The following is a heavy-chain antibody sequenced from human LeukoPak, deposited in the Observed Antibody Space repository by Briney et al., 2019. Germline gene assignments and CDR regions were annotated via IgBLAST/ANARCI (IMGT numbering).Heavy chain of an antibody. CDR1: GGSFSGYY. Sequence: SETLSLICAVYGGSFSGYYWSWIRQPPGKGLEWVGEINHSGSTNYNPSLKSRVTISVDTSKNQFSLKLSSVTAADTAVYYCARGGRFLEWLLSTRYGMDVWGQGTTVTVSS. V-gene: IGHV4-34*01. CDR2: INHSGST. J-gene: IGHJ6*02. CDR3: ARGGRFLEWLLSTRYGMDV. D-gene: IGHD3-3*01.